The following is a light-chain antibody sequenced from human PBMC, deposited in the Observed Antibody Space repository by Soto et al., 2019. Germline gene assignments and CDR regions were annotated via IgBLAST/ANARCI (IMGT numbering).Light chain of an antibody. V-gene: IGKV1-39*01. CDR3: QQSYSNHRT. CDR2: AAS. CDR1: QSISSY. Sequence: DIQMTQSPSSLSASVGDRVTITCRASQSISSYLNLYQQKPGKAPKLLIYAASSLQSGVPSRFSGSGSGTDFTLTISSLQPEDFATYYCQQSYSNHRTFGQGTKVDIK. J-gene: IGKJ1*01.